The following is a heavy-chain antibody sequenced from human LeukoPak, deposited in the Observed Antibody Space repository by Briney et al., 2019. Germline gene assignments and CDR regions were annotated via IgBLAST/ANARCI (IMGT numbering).Heavy chain of an antibody. CDR2: INPSSGGT. D-gene: IGHD1-26*01. J-gene: IGHJ4*02. CDR3: ARDGGSYSGFDY. V-gene: IGHV1-2*02. CDR1: GYTFTGYY. Sequence: ASVKVSCKASGYTFTGYYMHWVRQAPGQGLEWMGWINPSSGGTNYAQKFQGRVTMTRDTSISTAYMELSRLRSDDTAVYYCARDGGSYSGFDYWGQGTLVTVSS.